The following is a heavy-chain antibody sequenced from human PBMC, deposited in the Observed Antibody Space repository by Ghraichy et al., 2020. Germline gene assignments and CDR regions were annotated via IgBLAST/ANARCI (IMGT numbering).Heavy chain of an antibody. CDR2: INHSGST. Sequence: SETLSLTCAVYGGSFSGYYWSWIRQPPGKGLEWIGEINHSGSTNYNPSLKSRVTISVDTSKNQFSLKLSSVTAADTAVYYCARPLGWRANYYYYGMDVWGQGTTVTVSS. J-gene: IGHJ6*02. V-gene: IGHV4-34*01. CDR3: ARPLGWRANYYYYGMDV. D-gene: IGHD2-15*01. CDR1: GGSFSGYY.